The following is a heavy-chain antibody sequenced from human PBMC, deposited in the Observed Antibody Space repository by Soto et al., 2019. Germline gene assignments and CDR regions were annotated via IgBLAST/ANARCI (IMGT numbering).Heavy chain of an antibody. V-gene: IGHV3-7*05. CDR1: GFTFSSYW. CDR2: IKQDGSEK. J-gene: IGHJ4*02. CDR3: AREEDGHNTDYDY. D-gene: IGHD1-1*01. Sequence: GSLRLSCAASGFTFSSYWMSWVRQAPGKGLEWVANIKQDGSEKYYVDSVKGRFTISRDNAKNSLYLQMNSLRAEDTAVYYCAREEDGHNTDYDYWGQGTLVTVSS.